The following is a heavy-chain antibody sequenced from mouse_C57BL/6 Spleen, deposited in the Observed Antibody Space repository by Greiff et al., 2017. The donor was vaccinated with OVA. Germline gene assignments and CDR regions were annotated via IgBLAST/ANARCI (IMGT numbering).Heavy chain of an antibody. J-gene: IGHJ2*01. Sequence: DVMLVESGGGLVKPGGSLKLSCAASGFTFSDYGMHWVRQAPEKGLEWVAYISSGSSTIYYADTVKGRFTISRDNAKNTLFLQMTSLRSEDTAMYYCARPYDYDNYDFDYWGQGTTLTVSS. D-gene: IGHD2-4*01. V-gene: IGHV5-17*01. CDR2: ISSGSSTI. CDR1: GFTFSDYG. CDR3: ARPYDYDNYDFDY.